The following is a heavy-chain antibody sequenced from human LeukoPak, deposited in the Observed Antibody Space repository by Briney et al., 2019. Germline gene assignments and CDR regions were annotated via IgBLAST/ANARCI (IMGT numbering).Heavy chain of an antibody. J-gene: IGHJ6*03. D-gene: IGHD4-11*01. CDR2: IYSGGST. Sequence: GVLRLSCAASGFTVSSNYMSWVRQAPGKGLEWVSVIYSGGSTCYADSVKGRFTISRDNAENSAYLQMSSLRAEDTAVYYCARVAQGATTENYYYYYMGVWGKGTTVTVSS. V-gene: IGHV3-53*01. CDR1: GFTVSSNY. CDR3: ARVAQGATTENYYYYYMGV.